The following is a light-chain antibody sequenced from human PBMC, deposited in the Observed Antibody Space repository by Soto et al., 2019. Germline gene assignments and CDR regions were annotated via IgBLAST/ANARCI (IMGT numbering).Light chain of an antibody. Sequence: DIQMTQSPSTLSASVGDRVTIICRAIQSISSWLAWYQQKAGKAPKLLIYKASTLKSGVPSRFSGSGSGTEFTLTINSLQAEDCAVYYCQQYYNWPRTFGQGTRLEIK. CDR2: KAS. CDR1: QSISSW. V-gene: IGKV1-5*03. CDR3: QQYYNWPRT. J-gene: IGKJ5*01.